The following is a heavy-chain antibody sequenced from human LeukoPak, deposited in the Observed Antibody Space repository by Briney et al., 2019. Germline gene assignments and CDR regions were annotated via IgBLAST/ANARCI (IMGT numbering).Heavy chain of an antibody. V-gene: IGHV4-34*01. CDR1: GGSFSGYY. J-gene: IGHJ5*02. D-gene: IGHD3-3*01. Sequence: SETLSLTCAVYGGSFSGYYWSWIRQPPGKGLEWIGSIYYSGSTYYNPSLKSRVTISVDTSKNQFSLKLSSVTAADTAVYYCARSNYDFWSGYPRNWFDPWGQGTLVTVSS. CDR2: IYYSGST. CDR3: ARSNYDFWSGYPRNWFDP.